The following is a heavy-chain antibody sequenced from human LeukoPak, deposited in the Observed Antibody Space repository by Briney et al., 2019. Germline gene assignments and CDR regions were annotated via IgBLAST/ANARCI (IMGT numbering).Heavy chain of an antibody. V-gene: IGHV3-23*01. CDR2: ISGGGGST. CDR3: ARSFRFPPFDY. CDR1: GFIFSDYV. Sequence: PGGSLRLSCAASGFIFSDYVMSWVRQAPGKGLEWVSGISGGGGSTYYADSVKGRFTISRDNSKNTLYLQMNSLRAEDTAVYYCARSFRFPPFDYWGQGTLVTVSS. J-gene: IGHJ4*02. D-gene: IGHD2-21*01.